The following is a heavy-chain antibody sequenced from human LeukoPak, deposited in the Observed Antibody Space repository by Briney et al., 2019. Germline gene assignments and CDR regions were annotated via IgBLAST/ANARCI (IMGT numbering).Heavy chain of an antibody. D-gene: IGHD5-18*01. CDR2: IDHSGST. J-gene: IGHJ4*02. V-gene: IGHV4-38-2*02. CDR1: GYSITSGFY. Sequence: SETLSLTCTVSGYSITSGFYGGWIGRPPGRGREGMGVIDHSGSTYYNPSLKSRVTISVDTSKTQFSLKLSSVTAADTAVYYCARTDTARGEYYFDYWGQGALVTVSS. CDR3: ARTDTARGEYYFDY.